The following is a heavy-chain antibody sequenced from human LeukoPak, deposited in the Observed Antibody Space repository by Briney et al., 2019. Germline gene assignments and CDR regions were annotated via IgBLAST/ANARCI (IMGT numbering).Heavy chain of an antibody. CDR3: ARGFTHDYGDYFGY. CDR2: IYSDSGGST. CDR1: GFTVSSNY. Sequence: GGSLRLSCAASGFTVSSNYMSWVRQAPGKGLEWVSVIYSDSGGSTYYADSVKGRFTMSRDNSKNMLYLHMNSLRAEDTAVYYCARGFTHDYGDYFGYWGQGTLVTVSS. D-gene: IGHD4-17*01. V-gene: IGHV3-66*01. J-gene: IGHJ4*02.